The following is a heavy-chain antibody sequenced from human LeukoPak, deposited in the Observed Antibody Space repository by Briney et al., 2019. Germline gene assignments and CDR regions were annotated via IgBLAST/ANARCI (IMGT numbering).Heavy chain of an antibody. J-gene: IGHJ4*02. CDR2: ISSSGGST. Sequence: GGSLRLSCAASGFTFSSAAMSWARQAPGKGLEWVSIISSSGGSTYYADSVKGRLIISRDNSKNTLYLQMNSLRAEDTAVYYCAKGSRSIAVDNLCDYWGQGSLVTVSS. CDR1: GFTFSSAA. D-gene: IGHD6-19*01. V-gene: IGHV3-23*01. CDR3: AKGSRSIAVDNLCDY.